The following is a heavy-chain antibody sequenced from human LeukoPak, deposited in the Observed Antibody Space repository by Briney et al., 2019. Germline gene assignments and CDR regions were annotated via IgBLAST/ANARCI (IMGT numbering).Heavy chain of an antibody. J-gene: IGHJ4*02. CDR3: ARGRGNSGSYYPFDY. CDR2: IIPIFGTA. D-gene: IGHD1-26*01. CDR1: GGTFSSYA. Sequence: GASVKVSCKASGGTFSSYAIRWVRQAPGQGLEWMGGIIPIFGTANYAQKFQGRVTITTDESTSTAYMELSSLRSEDTAVYYCARGRGNSGSYYPFDYWGQGTLVTVSS. V-gene: IGHV1-69*05.